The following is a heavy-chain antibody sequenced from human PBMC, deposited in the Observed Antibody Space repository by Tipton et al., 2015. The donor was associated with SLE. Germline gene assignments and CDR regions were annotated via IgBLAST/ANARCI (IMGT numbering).Heavy chain of an antibody. CDR3: ARESKTNDFWSTFRAFDI. CDR1: GFTFSSYE. V-gene: IGHV3-48*03. D-gene: IGHD3-3*01. J-gene: IGHJ3*02. CDR2: ISGSGSTI. Sequence: QLVQSGGGLVQPGGSLRLSCAASGFTFSSYEMNWVRQAPGKGLGWVSYISGSGSTIYYADSVKGRFTISRDNAKNSLYLQMNSLRAEDTAVYYCARESKTNDFWSTFRAFDIWGQGTMVTVSS.